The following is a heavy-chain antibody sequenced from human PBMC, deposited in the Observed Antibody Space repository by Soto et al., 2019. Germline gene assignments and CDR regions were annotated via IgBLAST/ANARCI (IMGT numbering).Heavy chain of an antibody. CDR1: GYTLTELS. CDR3: AFGELFHSSFDY. J-gene: IGHJ4*02. D-gene: IGHD3-16*01. CDR2: FDPEDGET. Sequence: ASVKVSCKVSGYTLTELSMHWVRQAPGKGLEWMGGFDPEDGETIYAQKFQGRVTMTEDTSTDTAYMELSSLRSEDTAVYYCAFGELFHSSFDYWGQGTLVTVSS. V-gene: IGHV1-24*01.